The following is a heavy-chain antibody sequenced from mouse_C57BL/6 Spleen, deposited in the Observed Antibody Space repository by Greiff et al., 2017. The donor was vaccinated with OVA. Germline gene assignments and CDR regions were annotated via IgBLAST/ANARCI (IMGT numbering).Heavy chain of an antibody. D-gene: IGHD3-2*02. CDR1: GFTFSDYY. J-gene: IGHJ3*01. CDR2: ISNGGGST. Sequence: EVQGVESGGGLVQPGGSLKLSCAASGFTFSDYYMYWVRQTPEKRLEWVAYISNGGGSTYYPDTVKGRFTISRDNAKNTLYLQMSRLKSEDTAMYYCARQTAQATGFAYWGQGTLVTVSA. V-gene: IGHV5-12*01. CDR3: ARQTAQATGFAY.